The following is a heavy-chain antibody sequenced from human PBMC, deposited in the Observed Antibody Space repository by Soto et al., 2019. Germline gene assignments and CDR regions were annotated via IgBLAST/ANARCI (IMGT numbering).Heavy chain of an antibody. CDR3: ARHGSLSDDYGDYDRVFNWFDP. D-gene: IGHD4-17*01. CDR2: IYYSGST. J-gene: IGHJ5*02. CDR1: GGSISSYY. Sequence: PSETLSLTCTVSGGSISSYYWSWIRQPPGKGLEWIGYIYYSGSTNYNPSLKSRVTISVDTSKNQFSLKLSSVTAADTAVYYCARHGSLSDDYGDYDRVFNWFDPWGQGTLVTVSS. V-gene: IGHV4-59*08.